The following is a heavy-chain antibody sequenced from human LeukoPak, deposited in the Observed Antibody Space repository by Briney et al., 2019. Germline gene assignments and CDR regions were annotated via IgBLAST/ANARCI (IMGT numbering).Heavy chain of an antibody. D-gene: IGHD1-20*01. V-gene: IGHV3-23*01. CDR3: AKDHHRYNWNDYYFDY. J-gene: IGHJ4*02. CDR1: GFTFTNFA. Sequence: GGSLRLSCAGSGFTFTNFAMSWVRQAPGKGLEWVSAISGSGGSTYYADSVKGRFTISRDNSKNTLYLQMNSLRAEDTAVYYCAKDHHRYNWNDYYFDYWGQGTLVTVSS. CDR2: ISGSGGST.